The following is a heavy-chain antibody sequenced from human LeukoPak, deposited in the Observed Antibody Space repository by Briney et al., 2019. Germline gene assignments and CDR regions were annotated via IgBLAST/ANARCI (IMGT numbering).Heavy chain of an antibody. CDR3: ARGGGYYFDY. CDR2: IYHRGLT. V-gene: IGHV4-4*02. J-gene: IGHJ4*02. Sequence: SETLSLTCGVSGGSISSENWWSWVRQAPGKGPEWIAEIYHRGLTNYSPSLRSRVIISRDKSRNQFSLQLSSVTAADTAVYFCARGGGYYFDYWGQGALVTVSS. D-gene: IGHD3-16*01. CDR1: GGSISSENW.